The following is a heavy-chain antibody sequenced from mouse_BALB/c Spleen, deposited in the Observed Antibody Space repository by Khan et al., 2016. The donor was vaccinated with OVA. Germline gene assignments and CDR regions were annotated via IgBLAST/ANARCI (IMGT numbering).Heavy chain of an antibody. J-gene: IGHJ3*01. V-gene: IGHV1-7*01. D-gene: IGHD2-3*01. CDR1: GYTFISYW. CDR2: ITPSTGYT. CDR3: ARAICDGYPPFAY. Sequence: QVQLQQSGAELAKPGASVKMSCKASGYTFISYWMHWVKQRPGQGLEWIGYITPSTGYTEYNQTFKDKATLTSDKSSSTAFMQMRSLTSEDSAVYYCARAICDGYPPFAYWGQGTLVTVSA.